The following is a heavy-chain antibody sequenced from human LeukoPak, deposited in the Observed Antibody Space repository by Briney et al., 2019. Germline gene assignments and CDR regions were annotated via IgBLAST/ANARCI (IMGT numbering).Heavy chain of an antibody. CDR2: INAGNGNT. J-gene: IGHJ4*02. D-gene: IGHD3-9*01. CDR1: GYSFTSYW. V-gene: IGHV1-3*01. Sequence: RPGESLKISCKGSGYSFTSYWIGWVRQAPGQRLEWMGWINAGNGNTKYSQKFQGRVTITRDTSASTAYMELSSLRSEDTAVYYCAREVDILTGYFDYWGQGTLVTVSS. CDR3: AREVDILTGYFDY.